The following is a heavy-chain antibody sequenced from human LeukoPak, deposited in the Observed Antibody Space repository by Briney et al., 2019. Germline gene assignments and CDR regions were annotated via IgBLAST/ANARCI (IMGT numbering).Heavy chain of an antibody. D-gene: IGHD2-15*01. CDR1: GFTFSSYA. CDR3: AKGVLLIGIFDY. V-gene: IGHV3-23*01. J-gene: IGHJ4*02. CDR2: ISGSGGST. Sequence: PGGSLRLSCAASGFTFSSYAMSWVRQAPGKGLEWVSAISGSGGSTYYADSVKGRFTIPRDNSKNTLYLQMNSLRAEDTAVYYRAKGVLLIGIFDYWGQGTLVTVSS.